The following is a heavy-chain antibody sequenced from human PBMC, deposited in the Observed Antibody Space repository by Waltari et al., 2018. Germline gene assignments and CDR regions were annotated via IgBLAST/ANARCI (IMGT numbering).Heavy chain of an antibody. J-gene: IGHJ3*02. D-gene: IGHD5-18*01. CDR3: ARDPDTVDAFDI. V-gene: IGHV3-30*01. Sequence: QVQLVESGGGVVQPGRSLRLSCSAPALHFSSYAMTWDPQAQGKGLEWLAVISYDGSNKYYADSVKGRFTISRDNSKNTLYLQMNSLRAEDTAVYYCARDPDTVDAFDIWGQGTMVTVSS. CDR1: ALHFSSYA. CDR2: ISYDGSNK.